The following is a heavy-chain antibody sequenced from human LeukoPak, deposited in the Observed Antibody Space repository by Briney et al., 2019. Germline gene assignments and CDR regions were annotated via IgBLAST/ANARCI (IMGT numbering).Heavy chain of an antibody. J-gene: IGHJ6*02. Sequence: GSLRLSCAASGFRFGSHAVHWVRQAPGKGLEWLAQIWYDGSNKYYVDSVKGRFTISRDNAKNTLYLQMNSLRAEDTAVYYCARGRYDILTYYYYYGMDVWGQGTTVTVSS. CDR1: GFRFGSHA. CDR2: IWYDGSNK. D-gene: IGHD3-9*01. CDR3: ARGRYDILTYYYYYGMDV. V-gene: IGHV3-33*01.